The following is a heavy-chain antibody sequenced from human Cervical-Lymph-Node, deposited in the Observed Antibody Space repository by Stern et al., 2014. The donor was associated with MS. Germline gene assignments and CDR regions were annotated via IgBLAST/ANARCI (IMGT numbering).Heavy chain of an antibody. J-gene: IGHJ4*02. Sequence: VQLVESGAEVRKPGESLRISCEVSGYRFTNNWIGWVRQVPGKGLEWMGIISPGDSETRYSPSFQGQVTTLVGKHHSITSLQSNSLKAPDTGIYYRSRRGQGYMGIDYWGQGTLVTVSS. CDR3: SRRGQGYMGIDY. CDR2: ISPGDSET. V-gene: IGHV5-51*04. CDR1: GYRFTNNW. D-gene: IGHD1-1*01.